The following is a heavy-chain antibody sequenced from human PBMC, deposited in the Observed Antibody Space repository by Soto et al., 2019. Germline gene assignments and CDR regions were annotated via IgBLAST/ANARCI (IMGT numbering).Heavy chain of an antibody. D-gene: IGHD6-6*01. CDR1: GGSISSSKW. CDR3: AGQDYSSSTDASLRVSGYFDL. Sequence: QMQLLESGPGRVRPSGTLSLTCGVSGGSISSSKWWTLARQPPGKGPEWIGKKVHSGSTNYNPSLAGRGSIIFDKTTNHAPLPQTSVTAADTAVYYCAGQDYSSSTDASLRVSGYFDLGGRGILVTFSS. V-gene: IGHV4-4*02. J-gene: IGHJ2*01. CDR2: KVHSGST.